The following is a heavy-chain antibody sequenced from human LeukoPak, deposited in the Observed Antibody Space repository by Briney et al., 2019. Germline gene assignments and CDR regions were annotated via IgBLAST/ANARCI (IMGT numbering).Heavy chain of an antibody. CDR3: ARHYGSGSYYYYYYGMDV. J-gene: IGHJ6*04. V-gene: IGHV1-69*06. CDR2: IIPIFGTA. Sequence: SVKVSCKASGGIFSSYAISWVRQAPGQGLDWLGGIIPIFGTANYAQKFQGRVTITADKSTSTAYMELSSLRSEDTAVYYCARHYGSGSYYYYYYGMDVWGKGTTVTVSS. D-gene: IGHD3-10*01. CDR1: GGIFSSYA.